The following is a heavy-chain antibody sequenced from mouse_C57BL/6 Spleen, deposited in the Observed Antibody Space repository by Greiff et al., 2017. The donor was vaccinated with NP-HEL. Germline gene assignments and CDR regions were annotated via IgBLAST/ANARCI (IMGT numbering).Heavy chain of an antibody. CDR3: ARGDGKDAMDY. D-gene: IGHD1-1*01. V-gene: IGHV14-2*01. J-gene: IGHJ4*01. CDR2: IDPEDGET. Sequence: EVQLQQSGAELVKPGASVKLSCTASGFNIKDYYMHWVKQRTEQGLAWIGRIDPEDGETKYAPKFPGKAPITADTSSNTAYLQLSSLTSEDTAVYYCARGDGKDAMDYWGQGTSVTVSS. CDR1: GFNIKDYY.